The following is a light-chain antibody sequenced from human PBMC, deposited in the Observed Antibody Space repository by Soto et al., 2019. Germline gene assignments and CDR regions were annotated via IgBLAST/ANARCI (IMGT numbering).Light chain of an antibody. Sequence: QSALTQPASVSGSPGQSITISCTGTSSDVGGYNYVSWYQQHPGKAPKLMIYEVRNRPSGISNRFSGYKSGNTASLTISGLQAGDEADYYCSSYTSSNTYVLGTGTKVTV. CDR3: SSYTSSNTYV. J-gene: IGLJ1*01. V-gene: IGLV2-14*01. CDR1: SSDVGGYNY. CDR2: EVR.